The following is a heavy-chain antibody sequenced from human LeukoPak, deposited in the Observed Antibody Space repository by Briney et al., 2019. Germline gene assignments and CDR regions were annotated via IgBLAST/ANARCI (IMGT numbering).Heavy chain of an antibody. CDR1: GYTLTELS. J-gene: IGHJ5*02. CDR3: ATEVSQVGATTGGNWFDP. CDR2: FDPEDGET. V-gene: IGHV1-24*01. Sequence: GASVKVSCKVSGYTLTELSMHWVRLAPGKGREWVGGFDPEDGETIYAQMFQGRVTMTEDTSTDTAYMELSSLGSEDTAVYYCATEVSQVGATTGGNWFDPWGQGTLVTVSS. D-gene: IGHD1-26*01.